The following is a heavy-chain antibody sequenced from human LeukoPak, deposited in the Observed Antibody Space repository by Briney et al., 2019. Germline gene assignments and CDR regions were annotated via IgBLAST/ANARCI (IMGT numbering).Heavy chain of an antibody. V-gene: IGHV4-59*01. CDR1: GGSISSYY. Sequence: SETLSLTCTVSGGSISSYYWSWIRQPPGKGLEWIGYIYYSGSTNYNPSLKSRVTISVDTSKNQYSLRLSSVTAADTAVYYCAKEQQLVQYYFDYWGQGTLVTVSS. D-gene: IGHD6-13*01. J-gene: IGHJ4*02. CDR3: AKEQQLVQYYFDY. CDR2: IYYSGST.